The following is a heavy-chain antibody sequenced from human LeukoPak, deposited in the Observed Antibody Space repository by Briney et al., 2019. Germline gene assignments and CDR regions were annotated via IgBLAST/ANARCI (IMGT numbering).Heavy chain of an antibody. CDR1: GFTFSSYG. J-gene: IGHJ4*02. Sequence: TGRSLRLSCAASGFTFSSYGMHWVRQAPGKVLEWVAVISCDGSNKYYADSVKGRFTISRDNSKNTLYLQMNSLRATDTAVYYCAQATKRYYYDSSGPYFDYWGQGTLVTVSS. D-gene: IGHD3-22*01. CDR3: AQATKRYYYDSSGPYFDY. V-gene: IGHV3-30*18. CDR2: ISCDGSNK.